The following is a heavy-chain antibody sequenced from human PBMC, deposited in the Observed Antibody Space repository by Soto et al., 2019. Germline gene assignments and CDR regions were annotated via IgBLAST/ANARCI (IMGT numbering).Heavy chain of an antibody. Sequence: SETLSLTCAVSGGSISSGGYSWSWIRQPPGKGLEWIGYIYHSGSTHYNPSLKSRVTISVDRSKNQFSLKLSSVTAADTAVYYCARAWGEAYYYGMDVWGQGTTVTVSS. D-gene: IGHD1-26*01. CDR1: GGSISSGGYS. CDR2: IYHSGST. J-gene: IGHJ6*02. CDR3: ARAWGEAYYYGMDV. V-gene: IGHV4-30-2*01.